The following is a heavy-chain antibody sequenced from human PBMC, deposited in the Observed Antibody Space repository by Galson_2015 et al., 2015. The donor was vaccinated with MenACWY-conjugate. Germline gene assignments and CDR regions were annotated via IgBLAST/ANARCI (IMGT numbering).Heavy chain of an antibody. Sequence: SLRLSCAASGFTFDDYAMHWVRQAPGKGLEWVSGISWNGGTIGYADSVKGRFTISRDNAKNSQYLQMNSLRAEDAAFYYCAKLSTGGGAWGQGTLVTVSS. V-gene: IGHV3-9*01. CDR2: ISWNGGTI. CDR1: GFTFDDYA. D-gene: IGHD1-14*01. J-gene: IGHJ5*02. CDR3: AKLSTGGGA.